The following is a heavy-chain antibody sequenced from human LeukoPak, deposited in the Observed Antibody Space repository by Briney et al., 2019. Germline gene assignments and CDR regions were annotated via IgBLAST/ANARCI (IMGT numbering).Heavy chain of an antibody. J-gene: IGHJ4*02. Sequence: ASVKVSCKASGGTFSSYAISWVRQAPGQGLEWMGGIIPIFGTANYAQKFQGRVTINADESTSTAYMELSSLRSEDTAVYYCASRGLGYCSSTSCYTGGYLFDYWGQGTLVTVSS. CDR2: IIPIFGTA. D-gene: IGHD2-2*02. CDR1: GGTFSSYA. CDR3: ASRGLGYCSSTSCYTGGYLFDY. V-gene: IGHV1-69*01.